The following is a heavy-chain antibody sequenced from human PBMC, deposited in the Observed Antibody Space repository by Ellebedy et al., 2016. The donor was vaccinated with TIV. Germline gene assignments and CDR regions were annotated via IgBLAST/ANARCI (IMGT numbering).Heavy chain of an antibody. D-gene: IGHD1/OR15-1a*01. CDR2: IAGSGGNI. V-gene: IGHV3-11*01. CDR1: GFTFSDYY. CDR3: VRSLPAFGTSVYYFDY. J-gene: IGHJ4*02. Sequence: PGGSLRLSCAASGFTFSDYYMSWIRQAPGKGLEWIAYIAGSGGNIHYADALKARFTISRDNARNSLSLQMNSLRAEDTAVYYCVRSLPAFGTSVYYFDYWGQGTLVPVSS.